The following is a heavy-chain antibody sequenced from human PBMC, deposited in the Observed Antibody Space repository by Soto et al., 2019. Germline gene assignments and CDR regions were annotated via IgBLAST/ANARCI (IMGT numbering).Heavy chain of an antibody. CDR2: ISYDGSNK. J-gene: IGHJ4*02. CDR3: AKDRYSSSWYKGGYFDY. Sequence: GGSLRLSCAASGFTFSSYGMHWVCQAPGKGLEWVAVISYDGSNKYYADSVKGRFTISRDNSKNTLYLQMNSLRAEDTAVYYCAKDRYSSSWYKGGYFDYWGQGTLVTVSS. D-gene: IGHD6-13*01. CDR1: GFTFSSYG. V-gene: IGHV3-30*18.